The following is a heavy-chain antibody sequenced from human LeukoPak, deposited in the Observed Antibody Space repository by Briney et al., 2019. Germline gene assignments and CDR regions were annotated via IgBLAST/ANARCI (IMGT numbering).Heavy chain of an antibody. CDR1: GYTFNRYA. J-gene: IGHJ4*02. Sequence: ASVKVSCKASGYTFNRYAMNWVRQAPGQGLEWMGWINPNSGGTNYAQKFQGRVTMTRDTSISTAYMELSRLRSDDTAVYYCARGGIAAPTTDYWGQGTLVTVSS. CDR2: INPNSGGT. CDR3: ARGGIAAPTTDY. V-gene: IGHV1-2*02. D-gene: IGHD6-13*01.